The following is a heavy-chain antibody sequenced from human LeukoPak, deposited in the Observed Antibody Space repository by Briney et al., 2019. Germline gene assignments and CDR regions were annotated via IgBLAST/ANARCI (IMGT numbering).Heavy chain of an antibody. CDR2: IYSGGST. Sequence: PGGSLRLSCAASGFTVSSNYMSWVRQAPGKGLEWVSVIYSGGSTYYADSVKGRFTISRHNSKNTLYLQMNSLRAEDTAVYYCARAEDYYDSSGYYYYFGYWGQGTLVTVSS. CDR3: ARAEDYYDSSGYYYYFGY. D-gene: IGHD3-22*01. V-gene: IGHV3-53*04. J-gene: IGHJ4*02. CDR1: GFTVSSNY.